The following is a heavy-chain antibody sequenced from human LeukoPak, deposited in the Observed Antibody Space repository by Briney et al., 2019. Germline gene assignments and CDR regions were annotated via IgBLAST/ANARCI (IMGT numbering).Heavy chain of an antibody. CDR3: AKGSWGLEWSSFDY. V-gene: IGHV3-23*01. J-gene: IGHJ4*02. D-gene: IGHD3-3*01. Sequence: WIRQPPGKGLEWVSGISGSAGSTYYADSVKGRFTISGDNSKNTLYLQVNSLRAEDTAVYYCAKGSWGLEWSSFDYWGQGTLVTVSS. CDR2: ISGSAGST.